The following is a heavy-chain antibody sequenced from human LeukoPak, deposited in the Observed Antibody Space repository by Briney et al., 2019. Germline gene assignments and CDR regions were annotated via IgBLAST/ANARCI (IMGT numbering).Heavy chain of an antibody. Sequence: GGSLRLSCAASGFRFSNYAMNWVRQAPGKGPEWVSLIIGSSGATFYADSVKGRFTISRDNSKNTLFLQMNSLRAEDTALYYCAKGAYDYIEMGYIDYWGQGTLVTVSS. CDR3: AKGAYDYIEMGYIDY. D-gene: IGHD5-12*01. CDR1: GFRFSNYA. CDR2: IIGSSGAT. V-gene: IGHV3-23*01. J-gene: IGHJ4*02.